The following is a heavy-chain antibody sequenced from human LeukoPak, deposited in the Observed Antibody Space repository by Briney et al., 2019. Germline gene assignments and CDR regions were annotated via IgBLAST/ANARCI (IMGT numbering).Heavy chain of an antibody. V-gene: IGHV3-23*01. CDR1: GFTFGGNA. D-gene: IGHD6-13*01. CDR3: ARDRYIGVYDLFDF. CDR2: ISGDGDTT. J-gene: IGHJ4*02. Sequence: GGSLRLSCEASGFTFGGNAMTWVRQVPGKGLEWVSYISGDGDTTHYADSVKGRFTISRDNSKNTVYLQMNNLRAEDTAVYYCARDRYIGVYDLFDFRGQGTLVTVSS.